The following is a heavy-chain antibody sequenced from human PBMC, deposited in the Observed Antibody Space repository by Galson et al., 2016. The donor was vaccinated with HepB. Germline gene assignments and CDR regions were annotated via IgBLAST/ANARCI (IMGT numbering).Heavy chain of an antibody. D-gene: IGHD3-16*01. CDR1: GFAFRSYG. Sequence: SLRLSCAASGFAFRSYGMHWVRQAPGKGLEWVAVISYDGSNEKYADSVKGRFTISRDNSKNTLYLQMNSLRAEDTAVFYCAKGLPAGIRGRQFDYWGQGTLVTVSS. V-gene: IGHV3-30*18. CDR3: AKGLPAGIRGRQFDY. J-gene: IGHJ4*02. CDR2: ISYDGSNE.